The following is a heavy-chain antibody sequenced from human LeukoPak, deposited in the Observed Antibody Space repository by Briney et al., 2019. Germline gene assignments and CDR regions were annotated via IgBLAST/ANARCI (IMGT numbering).Heavy chain of an antibody. D-gene: IGHD2-15*01. CDR3: ARGGVGGRGVYFDF. J-gene: IGHJ4*02. V-gene: IGHV3-21*06. CDR2: VSSRSSDI. CDR1: GFTFSHYT. Sequence: GGSLTLSCAASGFTFSHYTMNLVRQAPGKGLEWVSSVSSRSSDIYYADSVKGRFTISRDNAGSSLYLQMNSLRADDTAVYYCARGGVGGRGVYFDFWGQGTLTTVSS.